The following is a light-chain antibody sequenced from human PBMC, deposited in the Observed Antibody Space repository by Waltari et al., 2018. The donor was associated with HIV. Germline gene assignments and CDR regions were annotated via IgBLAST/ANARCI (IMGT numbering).Light chain of an antibody. CDR3: CSFAGAYTWV. V-gene: IGLV2-11*01. Sequence: HSALTQPRSVSGSPGQSVTISCTGTSSDVGDYNFVSWYQQHPGEAPRVVIYDVTKRPSGVPGRFSGSKSGNTAFLTISGLQADDEADYYCCSFAGAYTWVFGGGTKVTVL. J-gene: IGLJ2*01. CDR1: SSDVGDYNF. CDR2: DVT.